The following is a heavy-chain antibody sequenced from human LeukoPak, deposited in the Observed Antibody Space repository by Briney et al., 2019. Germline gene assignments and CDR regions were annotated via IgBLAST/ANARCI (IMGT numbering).Heavy chain of an antibody. CDR3: AKGRTSGSTGGYFDY. J-gene: IGHJ4*02. D-gene: IGHD1-26*01. Sequence: GGSLRLSCAASGLTFVDYAMHWVRQAPGKGLEWVSGISWNSGSIGYADSVKGRFTISRDNAKNSLYLQMNSLRAEDTALYYCAKGRTSGSTGGYFDYWGQGTLVTVSS. CDR2: ISWNSGSI. V-gene: IGHV3-9*01. CDR1: GLTFVDYA.